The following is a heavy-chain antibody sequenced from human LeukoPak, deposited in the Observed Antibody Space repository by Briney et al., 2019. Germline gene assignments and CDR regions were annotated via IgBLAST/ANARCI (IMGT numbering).Heavy chain of an antibody. D-gene: IGHD2-15*01. Sequence: ASVKVSCKASGYTFTSYYMHWVRQAPGQGLEWMGMINPSGGSTSYAQKFQGRVTMTRDTSTSTVYMELSSLRSEDTAVYYCATGCSGGSCYSFISRLTYYYYYGMDVWGQGTTVTVSS. CDR1: GYTFTSYY. CDR2: INPSGGST. CDR3: ATGCSGGSCYSFISRLTYYYYYGMDV. V-gene: IGHV1-46*01. J-gene: IGHJ6*02.